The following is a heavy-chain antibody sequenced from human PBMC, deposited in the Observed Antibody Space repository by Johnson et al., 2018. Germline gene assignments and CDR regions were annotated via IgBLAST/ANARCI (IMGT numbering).Heavy chain of an antibody. CDR2: INHSGST. J-gene: IGHJ3*02. CDR3: ARVYYYDSSAFDAFDI. V-gene: IGHV4-34*01. CDR1: GGSFSGYY. D-gene: IGHD3-22*01. Sequence: QVQLQQWGAALLKPSEPLSLTCAVYGGSFSGYYWSWIRQPPGKGLEWIGEINHSGSTNYNPSLKSPVPIPVDTSKNQFSRKLSSVTAADTAVYYWARVYYYDSSAFDAFDIWGQGTMVTVSS.